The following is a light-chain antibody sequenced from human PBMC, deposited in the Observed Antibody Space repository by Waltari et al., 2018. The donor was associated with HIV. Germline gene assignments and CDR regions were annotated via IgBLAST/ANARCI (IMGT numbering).Light chain of an antibody. CDR1: SSNIGAGYD. Sequence: QSVLTQPPSVSGAPGQRVTISCPGRSSNIGAGYDVHWYQQLPGTAPKLLIYGNTNRPSGVPDRFSGSKYGTSASLAITGLQAEDEADYYCQSYDSTLSGWRVFGGGTKLTVL. V-gene: IGLV1-40*01. J-gene: IGLJ3*02. CDR2: GNT. CDR3: QSYDSTLSGWRV.